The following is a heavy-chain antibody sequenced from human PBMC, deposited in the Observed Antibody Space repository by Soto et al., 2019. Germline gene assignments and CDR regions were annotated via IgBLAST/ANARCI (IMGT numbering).Heavy chain of an antibody. CDR3: ARGGLGYCTNGVCYMPDYYGMDV. CDR1: GGSISSSSYY. V-gene: IGHV4-39*01. J-gene: IGHJ6*02. D-gene: IGHD2-8*01. CDR2: IYYSGST. Sequence: LSLTCTVSGGSISSSSYYWGWTRQPPGKGLEWIGSIYYSGSTYYNPSLKSRVTISVDTSKNQFSLKLSSVTAADTAVYYCARGGLGYCTNGVCYMPDYYGMDVWGQGTTVTVSS.